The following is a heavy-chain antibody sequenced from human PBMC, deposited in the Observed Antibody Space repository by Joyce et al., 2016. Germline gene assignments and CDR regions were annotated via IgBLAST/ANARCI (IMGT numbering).Heavy chain of an antibody. V-gene: IGHV3-33*01. J-gene: IGHJ5*01. CDR3: ARPPSGYSTGWFDS. Sequence: QVPLVESGGGVVQPGRSLRISCAATGFIFNNYGMHWVRQDPGKGLEWLEMIVYDGSNEYYANSVKGRFTITRDNSKETLYLQMNSLRAEDTAVYYCARPPSGYSTGWFDSWGQGTLVTVSS. CDR1: GFIFNNYG. CDR2: IVYDGSNE. D-gene: IGHD6-19*01.